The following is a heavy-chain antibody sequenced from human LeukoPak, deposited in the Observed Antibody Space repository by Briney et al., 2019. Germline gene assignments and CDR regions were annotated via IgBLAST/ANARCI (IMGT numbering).Heavy chain of an antibody. V-gene: IGHV4-39*01. Sequence: SESLSLTCTVSGCSISSSSYSWGWIRQPPGKGLEYIASINHSGSSYYNPSLKGRFSISVDTSKTQFSLKLNTVTAEDTAVYYCARGSPYKKWGQGTLVTVSS. CDR3: ARGSPYKK. CDR1: GCSISSSSYS. D-gene: IGHD1-14*01. CDR2: INHSGSS. J-gene: IGHJ4*02.